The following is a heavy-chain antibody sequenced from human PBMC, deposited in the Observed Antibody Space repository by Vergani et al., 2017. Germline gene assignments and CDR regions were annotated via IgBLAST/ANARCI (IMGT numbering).Heavy chain of an antibody. V-gene: IGHV4-61*02. Sequence: QVQLQESGPGLVKPSQTLSLTCTVSGGSISSGSYYWSWIRQPAGKGLEWIGRIYTSGSTNYNPSLKSRVTISVDTSKNQFSLKLSSVTAADTAVYYCARCGFLGFGEFGWFDPWGQGTLVTVSS. J-gene: IGHJ5*02. CDR2: IYTSGST. CDR3: ARCGFLGFGEFGWFDP. D-gene: IGHD3-10*01. CDR1: GGSISSGSYY.